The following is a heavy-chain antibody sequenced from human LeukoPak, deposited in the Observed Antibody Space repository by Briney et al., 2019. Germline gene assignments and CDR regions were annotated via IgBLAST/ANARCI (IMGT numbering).Heavy chain of an antibody. V-gene: IGHV3-30-3*01. Sequence: GGSLRLSCAASGFTFSNAWMSWVRQAPGKGLEWVAVISYDGSNKYYADSVKGRFTISRDNSKNTLYLQMNSLRAEDTAMYYCARANDSSGPDAFDIWGQGTMVTVSS. D-gene: IGHD3-22*01. CDR1: GFTFSNAW. J-gene: IGHJ3*02. CDR2: ISYDGSNK. CDR3: ARANDSSGPDAFDI.